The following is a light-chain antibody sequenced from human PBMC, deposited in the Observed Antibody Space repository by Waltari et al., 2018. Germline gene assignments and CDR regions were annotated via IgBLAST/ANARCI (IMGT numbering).Light chain of an antibody. CDR1: QSVSRA. Sequence: EIVLTQPPGTLSLSLGERATLSCRASQSVSRALTWYQQKPGQAPRLLIYGASTRATGIPDRFSGSGSGTDFSLTISRLEPDDFAVYYCQHYLRLPVTFGQGTTVEI. V-gene: IGKV3-20*01. CDR2: GAS. J-gene: IGKJ1*01. CDR3: QHYLRLPVT.